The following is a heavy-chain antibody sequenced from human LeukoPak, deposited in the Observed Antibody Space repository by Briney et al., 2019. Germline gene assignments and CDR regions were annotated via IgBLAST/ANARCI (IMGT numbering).Heavy chain of an antibody. CDR2: IYYSGST. V-gene: IGHV4-59*08. Sequence: SETLSLTCTVSGGSISSYYWSWIRQPPGKGLEWIGYIYYSGSTNYNPSLKSRVTISVDTSKDQFSLKLSSVTAADTAVYYCARGQLWFPPVLVEWGQGTLVTVSS. D-gene: IGHD5-18*01. J-gene: IGHJ4*02. CDR1: GGSISSYY. CDR3: ARGQLWFPPVLVE.